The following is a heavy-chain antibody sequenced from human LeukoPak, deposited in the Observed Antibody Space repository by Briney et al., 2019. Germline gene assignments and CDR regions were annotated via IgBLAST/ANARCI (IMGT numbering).Heavy chain of an antibody. CDR2: ISGSGGST. D-gene: IGHD5-18*01. J-gene: IGHJ6*02. CDR3: AKDPRIQLWFVRASGSYYGMDV. Sequence: PGASLRLFCAASGFTFSSYAMSWARHAPGGGREWVSSISGSGGSTYYADSVKGRFTISRDNSKNTLYLQMNSLRAEDTAVYYCAKDPRIQLWFVRASGSYYGMDVWGQGTTVTVSS. CDR1: GFTFSSYA. V-gene: IGHV3-23*01.